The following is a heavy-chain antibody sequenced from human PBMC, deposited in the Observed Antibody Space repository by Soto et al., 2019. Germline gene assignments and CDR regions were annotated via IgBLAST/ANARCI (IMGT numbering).Heavy chain of an antibody. CDR3: ARGGWWDDYVSWGFDP. D-gene: IGHD3-16*01. J-gene: IGHJ5*02. CDR2: INHSGST. Sequence: KPSETLSLTCAVYGGSFSGYYWSWIRQPPGKGLEWIGEINHSGSTNYNPSLKSRVTISVDTSKNQFSLKLSSVTAADTAVYYCARGGWWDDYVSWGFDPWGQGTLVTVSS. CDR1: GGSFSGYY. V-gene: IGHV4-34*01.